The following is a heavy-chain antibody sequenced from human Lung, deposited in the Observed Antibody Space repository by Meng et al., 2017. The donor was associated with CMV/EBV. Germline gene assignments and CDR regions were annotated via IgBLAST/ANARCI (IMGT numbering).Heavy chain of an antibody. CDR2: LYQSGST. Sequence: SETLSLXXSVSGGYISSSSYYWGWIRQPPGKGLEWIGRLYQSGSTFYNPSLKSRVTISVDTSKNHFSLKLSSVTAADTAVYYCATPRAGYASGWSFDYWGQGXLVTVSS. D-gene: IGHD6-19*01. CDR3: ATPRAGYASGWSFDY. V-gene: IGHV4-39*07. J-gene: IGHJ4*02. CDR1: GGYISSSSYY.